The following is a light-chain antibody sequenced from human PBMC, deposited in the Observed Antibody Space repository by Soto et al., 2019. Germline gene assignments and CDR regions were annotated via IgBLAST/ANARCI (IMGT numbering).Light chain of an antibody. V-gene: IGKV1-9*01. CDR2: GTS. CDR3: QQLDSYPPT. J-gene: IGKJ3*01. CDR1: QGINSY. Sequence: DIQLTQSPSFLSASVGDRVTITCRASQGINSYFAWYQQKPGRAPNLLIYGTSTLQSGVPPRFSGSGSGTEFTLTISSLQPEDVAMYFCQQLDSYPPTFGPGTKVDIK.